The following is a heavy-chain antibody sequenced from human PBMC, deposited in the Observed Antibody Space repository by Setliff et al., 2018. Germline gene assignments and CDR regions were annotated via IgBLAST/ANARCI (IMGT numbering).Heavy chain of an antibody. CDR1: GYTFTGYY. CDR3: ARGVGAMGDY. D-gene: IGHD1-26*01. Sequence: ASVKVSCKASGYTFTGYYMHWVRQAPGQGLEWMGIIDPSGDYTNYAQKFQGRVTVTRDTSTTTVYMELSSLRSDDTAVYYCARGVGAMGDYWGQGTLVTVSS. CDR2: IDPSGDYT. J-gene: IGHJ4*02. V-gene: IGHV1-46*01.